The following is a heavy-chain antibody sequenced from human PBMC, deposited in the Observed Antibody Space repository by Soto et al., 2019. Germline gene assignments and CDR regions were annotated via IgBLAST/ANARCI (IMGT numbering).Heavy chain of an antibody. CDR2: ISAYNGNT. J-gene: IGHJ6*02. CDR1: GYPFTSYG. D-gene: IGHD1-1*01. V-gene: IGHV1-18*01. CDR3: ARERSGHWSGGNPRYGMDV. Sequence: SVKVSCKASGYPFTSYGISWVRQAPGQGLEWMGWISAYNGNTNYAQKLQGRVTMTTDTSTSTAYMELRSLRSDDTAVYYCARERSGHWSGGNPRYGMDVWGQGTTVTVSS.